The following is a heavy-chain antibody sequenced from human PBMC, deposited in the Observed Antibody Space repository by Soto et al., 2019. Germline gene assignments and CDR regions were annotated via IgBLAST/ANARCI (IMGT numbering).Heavy chain of an antibody. D-gene: IGHD5-18*01. CDR2: ISGGGTST. CDR1: ACTFSTFA. V-gene: IGHV3-23*01. J-gene: IGHJ4*02. Sequence: PGGSRRISCAPAACTFSTFAMSWFRQPPGKWLDWVCTISGGGTSTEYADSEKGGFILTRDISKNMLYLQMNRLRAEHTAVYYCAKGPHSGYSTSFFDYWGEGTPVTVSS. CDR3: AKGPHSGYSTSFFDY.